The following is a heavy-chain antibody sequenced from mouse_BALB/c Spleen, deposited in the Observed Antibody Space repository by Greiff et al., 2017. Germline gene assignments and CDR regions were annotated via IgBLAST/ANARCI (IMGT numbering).Heavy chain of an antibody. D-gene: IGHD2-14*01. CDR3: ARKGYDEETFAY. CDR2: IWSGGST. J-gene: IGHJ3*01. CDR1: GFSLTSYG. Sequence: QVQLQQSGPGLVQPSQSLSITCTVSGFSLTSYGVHWVRQSPGKGLEWLGVIWSGGSTDYNAAFISRLSISKDNSKSQVFFKMNSLQANDTAIYYCARKGYDEETFAYWGQGTLVTVSA. V-gene: IGHV2-2*02.